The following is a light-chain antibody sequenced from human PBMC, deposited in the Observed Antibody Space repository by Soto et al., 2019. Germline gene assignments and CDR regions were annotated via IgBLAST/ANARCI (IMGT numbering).Light chain of an antibody. CDR2: DAS. CDR1: QSVSSY. J-gene: IGKJ4*01. CDR3: QQRSNWPPGIT. Sequence: EIALTQSPATLSLSPVERATLSGMASQSVSSYLAWYQQKPGQAPRLLIYDASNRATGIPARFSGSGSGTDFTLTISSLEPEDFAVYYCQQRSNWPPGITFGGGTKVDIK. V-gene: IGKV3-11*01.